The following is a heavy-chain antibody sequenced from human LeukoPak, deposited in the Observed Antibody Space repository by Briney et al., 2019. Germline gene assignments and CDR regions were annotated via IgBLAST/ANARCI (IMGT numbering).Heavy chain of an antibody. CDR1: GFTFSSYA. J-gene: IGHJ3*02. CDR3: ARDEDWSGYYGAFDI. CDR2: INSDGSST. D-gene: IGHD3-3*01. Sequence: PGGSLRLSCAASGFTFSSYAMHWVRQAPGKGLVWVSRINSDGSSTSYADSVKGRFTISRDNAKNTLYLQMNSLRAEDTAVYYCARDEDWSGYYGAFDIWGQGTMVTVSS. V-gene: IGHV3-74*01.